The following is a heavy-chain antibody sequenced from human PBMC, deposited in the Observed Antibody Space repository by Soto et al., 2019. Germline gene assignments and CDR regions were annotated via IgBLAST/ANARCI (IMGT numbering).Heavy chain of an antibody. CDR3: ATAQYYYGSGSYYNGYYGMDV. CDR2: INPNSGGT. D-gene: IGHD3-10*01. V-gene: IGHV1-2*04. J-gene: IGHJ6*02. Sequence: ASVKVSCKASGYTFTGYYMNWGRQAPGQGLDWMGLINPNSGGTNYAQKFQGWVTMTRDTSISTAYMELSRLRSDDTAVYYCATAQYYYGSGSYYNGYYGMDVWGQGTTVTVSS. CDR1: GYTFTGYY.